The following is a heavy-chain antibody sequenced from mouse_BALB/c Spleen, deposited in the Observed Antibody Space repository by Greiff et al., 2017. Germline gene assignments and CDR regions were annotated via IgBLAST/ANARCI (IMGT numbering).Heavy chain of an antibody. D-gene: IGHD1-1*01. CDR3: TIYGSSCRFAY. V-gene: IGHV2-9*02. CDR2: IWAGGST. CDR1: GFSLTSYG. Sequence: VKLMESGPGLVAPSQSLSITCTVSGFSLTSYGVHWVRQPPGKGLEWLGVIWAGGSTNYNSALMSRLSISKDNSKSQVFLKMNSLQTDDTAMYYCTIYGSSCRFAYGGQGTLVTVSA. J-gene: IGHJ3*01.